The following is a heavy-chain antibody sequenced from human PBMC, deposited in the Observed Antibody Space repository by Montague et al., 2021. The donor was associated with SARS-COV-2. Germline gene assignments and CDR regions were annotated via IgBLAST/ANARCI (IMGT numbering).Heavy chain of an antibody. V-gene: IGHV4-39*07. J-gene: IGHJ2*01. D-gene: IGHD1-26*01. CDR3: ARVSLMEVWITVGEYFDL. CDR1: GDSISSPRYD. Sequence: SETLSLTCTVSGDSISSPRYDWGWIRQPPGKGLEWIGEINRDGSTNYNPSLQSRVLISVDTSKIQLSLRLSSVTSADTGVYYCARVSLMEVWITVGEYFDLWGRGTLVTVSS. CDR2: INRDGST.